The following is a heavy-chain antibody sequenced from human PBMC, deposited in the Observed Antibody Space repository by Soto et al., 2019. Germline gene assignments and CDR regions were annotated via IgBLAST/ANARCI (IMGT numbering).Heavy chain of an antibody. D-gene: IGHD6-13*01. CDR2: IWYDGSNK. V-gene: IGHV3-33*08. CDR3: ARVQAAAGTSFYYGMDV. CDR1: GFTFSSYC. Sequence: GGSLRLSCAASGFTFSSYCMHWVRQAPGKGLEWVAVIWYDGSNKYYADSVKGRFTISRDNSKNTLYLQMNSLRAEDTAVYYCARVQAAAGTSFYYGMDVWGQGTTVTVSS. J-gene: IGHJ6*02.